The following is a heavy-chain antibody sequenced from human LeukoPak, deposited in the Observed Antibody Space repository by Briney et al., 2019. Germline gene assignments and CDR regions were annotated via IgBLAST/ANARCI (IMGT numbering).Heavy chain of an antibody. CDR2: ISGSGGST. J-gene: IGHJ4*02. V-gene: IGHV3-23*01. Sequence: GGSLRLSCAASGFTFSSYAMSWVRQAPGKGLEWVSAISGSGGSTYYADSVKGRFTISRDNSRDTLYLQMNSLRAVDTAVYYCAKGYYDYVWGSYYFDYWGQGTLVTVSS. CDR1: GFTFSSYA. D-gene: IGHD3-16*01. CDR3: AKGYYDYVWGSYYFDY.